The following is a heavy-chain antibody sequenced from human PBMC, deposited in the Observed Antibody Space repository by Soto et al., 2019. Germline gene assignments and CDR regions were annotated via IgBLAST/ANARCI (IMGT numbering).Heavy chain of an antibody. V-gene: IGHV4-59*01. D-gene: IGHD3-22*01. CDR3: ARDDSSEGAFDI. CDR2: IYYSGST. J-gene: IGHJ3*02. Sequence: QVQLQESGPGLVKPSETLSLTCTVSGGSISSYYWSWIRQPPGKGLEWIGYIYYSGSTNYNPSLKSRVTISLHPSKHPFSLKLSSVTAADTAVYYCARDDSSEGAFDIWGQGTMVTVSS. CDR1: GGSISSYY.